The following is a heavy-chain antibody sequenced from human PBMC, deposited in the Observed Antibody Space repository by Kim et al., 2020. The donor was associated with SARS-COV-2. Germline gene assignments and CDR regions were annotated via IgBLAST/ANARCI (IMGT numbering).Heavy chain of an antibody. Sequence: GGSLRLSCAASGFTFSSYSMNWVRQAPGKGLEWVSSISSSSSYIYYADSVKGRFTISRDNAKNSLYLQMNSLRAEDTAVYYCAGDSGSYSWFDPWGQGTLVTVSS. CDR2: ISSSSSYI. J-gene: IGHJ5*02. CDR1: GFTFSSYS. V-gene: IGHV3-21*01. CDR3: AGDSGSYSWFDP. D-gene: IGHD1-26*01.